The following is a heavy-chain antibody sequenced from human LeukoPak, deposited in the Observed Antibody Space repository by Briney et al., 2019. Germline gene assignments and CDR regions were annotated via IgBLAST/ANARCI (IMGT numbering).Heavy chain of an antibody. CDR3: AKLPSIAARRGADY. D-gene: IGHD6-6*01. CDR2: ISYDGSNK. J-gene: IGHJ4*02. V-gene: IGHV3-30*18. Sequence: AGGSLRLSCAAAGFTFSSYGMQSARQAPGKGLEWVAVISYDGSNKYYAGSVKGRFTISRDNSKNTLYLQMDSLRAEDTAVYYCAKLPSIAARRGADYWGQGTLVTVSS. CDR1: GFTFSSYG.